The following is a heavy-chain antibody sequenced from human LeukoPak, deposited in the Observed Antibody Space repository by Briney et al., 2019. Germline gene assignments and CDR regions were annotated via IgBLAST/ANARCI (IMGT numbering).Heavy chain of an antibody. CDR1: GGSISSYY. CDR3: ARGSTIFGVTPGWFDP. J-gene: IGHJ5*02. D-gene: IGHD3-3*01. V-gene: IGHV4-59*01. CDR2: IYYSGST. Sequence: SETLSLTCTVSGGSISSYYWSWIRQPPGKGLEWIGYIYYSGSTNYNPSLKSRVTISVDTSKNQFSLKLSSATAADTAVYYCARGSTIFGVTPGWFDPWGQGTLVTVSS.